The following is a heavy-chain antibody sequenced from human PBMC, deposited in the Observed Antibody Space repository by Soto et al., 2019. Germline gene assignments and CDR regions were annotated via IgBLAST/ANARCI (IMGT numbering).Heavy chain of an antibody. CDR3: ARGQDRITIFGVVKGDNWFDP. CDR1: GGSICSSSYY. CDR2: TYYSGST. Sequence: PSETLSFTCTVSGGSICSSSYYWGWISQPPGKGLGWIGITYYSGSTYYNPSLKSRVTISVDTSKNQCSLNLSSVTTAYTAVYYCARGQDRITIFGVVKGDNWFDPWGQGTLGTVCS. J-gene: IGHJ5*02. D-gene: IGHD3-3*01. V-gene: IGHV4-39*01.